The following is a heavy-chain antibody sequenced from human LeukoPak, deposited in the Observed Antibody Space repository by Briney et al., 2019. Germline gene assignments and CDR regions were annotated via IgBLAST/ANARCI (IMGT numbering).Heavy chain of an antibody. CDR2: ISYDGSNK. CDR1: GFTFSSYA. CDR3: AKYSSGWVNDY. Sequence: GGSLRLSCAASGFTFSSYAMHWVRQAPGKGLEWVAVISYDGSNKYYADSVKGRFTISRDNSKNTLSLQMNSLRAEDTALYYCAKYSSGWVNDYWGQGTLVTVSS. V-gene: IGHV3-30*04. D-gene: IGHD6-19*01. J-gene: IGHJ4*02.